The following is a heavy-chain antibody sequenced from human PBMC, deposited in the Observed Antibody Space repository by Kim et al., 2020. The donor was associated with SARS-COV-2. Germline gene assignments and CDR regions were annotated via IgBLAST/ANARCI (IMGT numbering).Heavy chain of an antibody. CDR1: GFTFSNNA. Sequence: GGSLRLSCAASGFTFSNNAMHWVRQAPGKGLEWVAVIWYDGSNKYYADAVKGRFTISRDNSKNTLYLQMDSLRAEDTAVYYCARDRYSSSWGVTLDYWGQGALLTVSS. D-gene: IGHD6-13*01. V-gene: IGHV3-33*01. J-gene: IGHJ4*02. CDR2: IWYDGSNK. CDR3: ARDRYSSSWGVTLDY.